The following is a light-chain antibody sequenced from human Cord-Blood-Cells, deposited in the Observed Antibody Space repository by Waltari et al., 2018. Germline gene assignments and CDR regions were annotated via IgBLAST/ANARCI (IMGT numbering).Light chain of an antibody. Sequence: QSALTQPRSVSGSPGQSVTISCTGTSSDVGGYNYVPWYQQHPGKAPKLIIYDVSKRPSGVPDRCSGSKSGNTASLTISGLQAEDEADYYCCSYAGSYTNVFGTGTKVTVL. CDR2: DVS. CDR3: CSYAGSYTNV. V-gene: IGLV2-11*01. J-gene: IGLJ1*01. CDR1: SSDVGGYNY.